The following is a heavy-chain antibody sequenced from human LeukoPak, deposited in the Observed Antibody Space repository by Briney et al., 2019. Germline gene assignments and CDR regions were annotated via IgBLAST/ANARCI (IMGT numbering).Heavy chain of an antibody. CDR3: ARENSSSWYVNYYGMDV. D-gene: IGHD6-13*01. J-gene: IGHJ6*02. CDR1: GGSISSYY. V-gene: IGHV4-59*01. CDR2: IYYSGST. Sequence: PSETLSLTCTVSGGSISSYYWSWIRQPPGKGLEWIGYIYYSGSTNYNPSLKSRVTISVDTSKNQFSLKLSSVTAADTAVYYCARENSSSWYVNYYGMDVWGQGTTVTVSS.